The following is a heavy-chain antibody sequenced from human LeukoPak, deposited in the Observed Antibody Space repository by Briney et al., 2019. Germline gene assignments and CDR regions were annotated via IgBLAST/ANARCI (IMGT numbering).Heavy chain of an antibody. D-gene: IGHD3-22*01. CDR3: ARHYYDILSAFDI. CDR1: GYSFTSYW. J-gene: IGHJ3*02. Sequence: GESLKISCKTSGYSFTSYWIGWVRQMPGKGLEWMGIIYPGDSDARYSPSFQGQVTISADRSITTAYLQWSGLKASDTAMYYCARHYYDILSAFDIWGQGTMVTVSS. V-gene: IGHV5-51*01. CDR2: IYPGDSDA.